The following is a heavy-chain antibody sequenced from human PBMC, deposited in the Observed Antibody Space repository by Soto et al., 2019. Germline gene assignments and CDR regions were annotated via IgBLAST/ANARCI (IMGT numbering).Heavy chain of an antibody. CDR2: ISYDASST. D-gene: IGHD6-19*01. CDR1: GFAFNTYG. Sequence: PGGSLRLSCVASGFAFNTYGMHWVRQAPGRGLEWVALISYDASSTFYADSVRGRFTISRDNSKNTLYLQMTSLSREDTALYYCAKDRIPVAGYYYFDSWGQGALVTVS. J-gene: IGHJ4*02. CDR3: AKDRIPVAGYYYFDS. V-gene: IGHV3-33*03.